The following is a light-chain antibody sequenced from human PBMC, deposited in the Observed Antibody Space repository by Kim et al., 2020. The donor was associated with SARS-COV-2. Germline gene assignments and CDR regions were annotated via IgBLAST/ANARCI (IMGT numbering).Light chain of an antibody. CDR3: QKYNTAPWT. Sequence: ASVGDRVTITCRASQDIANSLAWYQQKPGTVPKLLIYAASTLQSGVPSRFSGSGSGTEFTLTIGSLQTEDVATYYCQKYNTAPWTFGPGTKVEI. V-gene: IGKV1-27*01. CDR1: QDIANS. J-gene: IGKJ1*01. CDR2: AAS.